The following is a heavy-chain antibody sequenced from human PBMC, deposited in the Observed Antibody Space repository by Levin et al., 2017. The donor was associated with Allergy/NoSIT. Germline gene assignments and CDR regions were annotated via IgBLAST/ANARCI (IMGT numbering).Heavy chain of an antibody. CDR3: ARHGLPGVGTIVGVVIYPHAFDS. J-gene: IGHJ3*02. D-gene: IGHD3-3*01. CDR1: GGSISSYY. Sequence: SETLSLTCTVSGGSISSYYWSWIRQPPGKGLEWIGYIYYSGSTNYNPSLKSRVTISVDTSKNQFSLKLSSVTAADTAVYYCARHGLPGVGTIVGVVIYPHAFDSWGQGTMVTVSS. CDR2: IYYSGST. V-gene: IGHV4-59*08.